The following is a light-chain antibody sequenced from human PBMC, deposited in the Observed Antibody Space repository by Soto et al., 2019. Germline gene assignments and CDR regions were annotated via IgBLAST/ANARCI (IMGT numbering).Light chain of an antibody. V-gene: IGKV2-28*01. Sequence: DIVMTQSPLSLPVTPGEPASISCRSSQSLLHSNGYNYLDWYLQKPGQSPQLLIYLGSNRASGVPDRFSRSGSGTDFTLKISRVEAEDVGVYYCMQALQTPFTFGGGTKVDIK. CDR1: QSLLHSNGYNY. CDR2: LGS. CDR3: MQALQTPFT. J-gene: IGKJ4*01.